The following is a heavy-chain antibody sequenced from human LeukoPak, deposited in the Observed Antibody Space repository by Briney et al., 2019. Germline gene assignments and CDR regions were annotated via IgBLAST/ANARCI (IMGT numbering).Heavy chain of an antibody. CDR1: GFTFSTYP. J-gene: IGHJ3*01. CDR2: ISYDGSKI. CDR3: ARESGWGLPHAFDF. Sequence: GGSLRLSCAASGFTFSTYPLHWVRQAPGKGLEWVTLISYDGSKIYYADSVKGRFTISGDNSKNTLYLQMNSLRAEDTAVYYCARESGWGLPHAFDFWGQGTMVTVSS. V-gene: IGHV3-30-3*01. D-gene: IGHD3-3*01.